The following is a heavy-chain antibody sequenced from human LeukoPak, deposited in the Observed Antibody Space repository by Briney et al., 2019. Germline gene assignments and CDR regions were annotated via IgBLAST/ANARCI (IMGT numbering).Heavy chain of an antibody. CDR1: ASTFTSYY. J-gene: IGHJ4*02. Sequence: ASLRVSFKGTASTFTSYYMHLVRQAPGKGLEWMGIINPSGGSTSYAQKFQGRVTMTRDMSTSTVYMELSSLRSEDTAVYYCARELLAYCGGDCYSPYYWGQGTLVTVSS. D-gene: IGHD2-21*02. CDR3: ARELLAYCGGDCYSPYY. V-gene: IGHV1-46*01. CDR2: INPSGGST.